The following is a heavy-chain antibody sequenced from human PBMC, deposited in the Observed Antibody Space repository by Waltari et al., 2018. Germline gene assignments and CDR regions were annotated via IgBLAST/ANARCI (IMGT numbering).Heavy chain of an antibody. V-gene: IGHV1-2*02. Sequence: QVQLVQSGAEVKKPGASVKVSCKASGYTFTGYYMHWVRQAPGQGLEWMGWINPKSGGTNDAQKCQGRVTMTRDTSISTAYMELSRLRSDDTAVYYCARVVPAAMRLFRTCWFDPWGQGTLVTVSS. J-gene: IGHJ5*02. CDR2: INPKSGGT. CDR1: GYTFTGYY. D-gene: IGHD2-2*01. CDR3: ARVVPAAMRLFRTCWFDP.